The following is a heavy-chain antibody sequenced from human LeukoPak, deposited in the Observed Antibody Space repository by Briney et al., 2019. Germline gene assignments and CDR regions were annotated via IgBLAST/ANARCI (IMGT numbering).Heavy chain of an antibody. V-gene: IGHV1-69*04. CDR2: IIPIFGIA. Sequence: SVKVSCKPSGGTFSSYAISWVRQAPGQGLEWMGRIIPIFGIANYAQKFQGRVTITADKSTSTAYMELSSLRSEDTAVYYCTRASSAEQLVTAWGQGTLVTVSS. CDR3: TRASSAEQLVTA. CDR1: GGTFSSYA. D-gene: IGHD6-6*01. J-gene: IGHJ5*02.